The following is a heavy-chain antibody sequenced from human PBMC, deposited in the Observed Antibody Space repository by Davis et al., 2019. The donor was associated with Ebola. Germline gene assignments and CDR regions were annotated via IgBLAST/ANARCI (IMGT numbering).Heavy chain of an antibody. CDR1: GVTVRRDY. CDR2: TFSGGGT. V-gene: IGHV3-53*01. Sequence: GGSLRLSCADSGVTVRRDYMSWVRQAPGKGLEWVSLTFSGGGTNYADSVKGRFTISRDNLNNVLYLQMNSLIVEDTAVYYCGRGGYDDGSLEHWGQGTLVTVSS. CDR3: GRGGYDDGSLEH. J-gene: IGHJ4*02. D-gene: IGHD5-18*01.